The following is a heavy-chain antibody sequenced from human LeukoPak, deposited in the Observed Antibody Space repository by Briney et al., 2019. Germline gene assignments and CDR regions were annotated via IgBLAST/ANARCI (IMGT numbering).Heavy chain of an antibody. CDR2: ISGSGGST. D-gene: IGHD3-16*01. CDR1: GFTFSSYA. Sequence: GGSLRLSCAASGFTFSSYAMSWVRQAPGKGLEWVSAISGSGGSTYYADSVKGRFTISRDNSKNTLYLQMNSLRAEDTAVYYCATTWGSRGSFDYWGQGTLVTVSS. CDR3: ATTWGSRGSFDY. V-gene: IGHV3-23*01. J-gene: IGHJ4*02.